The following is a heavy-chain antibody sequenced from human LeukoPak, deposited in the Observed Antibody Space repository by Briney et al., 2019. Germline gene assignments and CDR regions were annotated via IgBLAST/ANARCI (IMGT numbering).Heavy chain of an antibody. CDR2: IFYTGST. V-gene: IGHV4-39*01. D-gene: IGHD1-14*01. J-gene: IGHJ5*02. CDR1: DGSISSSNYY. Sequence: SETLSLTYTVSDGSISSSNYYWAWIRQPPGEGLEWIANIFYTGSTYYNPSLKSRVTISIDTSKNQFSLRLISVTATDTAVYYCARLNKPGWFDPWGQGTLVTVSS. CDR3: ARLNKPGWFDP.